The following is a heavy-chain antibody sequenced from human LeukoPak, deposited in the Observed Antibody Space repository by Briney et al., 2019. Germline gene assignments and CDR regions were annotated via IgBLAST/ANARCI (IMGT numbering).Heavy chain of an antibody. J-gene: IGHJ4*02. CDR3: TTGGPRRH. D-gene: IGHD3-16*01. CDR1: GFTFDTDW. Sequence: GGSLRLSCAASGFTFDTDWMNWFRQATGKGLEWVGLIRTKTDGGTTDSAAPVKGRFAISRDDSRNMLFLQMNSLKTEDTGVYYCTTGGPRRHWGQGTLVTVSS. V-gene: IGHV3-15*01. CDR2: IRTKTDGGTT.